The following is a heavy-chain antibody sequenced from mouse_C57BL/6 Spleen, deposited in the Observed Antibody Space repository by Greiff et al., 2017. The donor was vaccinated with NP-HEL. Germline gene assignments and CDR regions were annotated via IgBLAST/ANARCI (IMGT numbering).Heavy chain of an antibody. CDR1: GYTFTSYW. V-gene: IGHV1-64*01. D-gene: IGHD4-1*01. CDR2: IHPNSGST. Sequence: VQLQQPGAELVKPGASVKLSCKASGYTFTSYWMHWVKQRPGQGLEWIGMIHPNSGSTNYNEKFKSKATLTVDKSSSTAYMQLSSLTSDDAAVYYCARERTGYAMDYRGQGTSVTVSS. CDR3: ARERTGYAMDY. J-gene: IGHJ4*01.